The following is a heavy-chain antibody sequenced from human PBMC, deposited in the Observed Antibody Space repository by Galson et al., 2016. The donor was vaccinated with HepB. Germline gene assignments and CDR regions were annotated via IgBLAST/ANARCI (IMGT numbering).Heavy chain of an antibody. CDR2: IWYDGSNK. CDR3: ARVRGAGQYRNGFDI. V-gene: IGHV3-33*01. J-gene: IGHJ3*02. Sequence: SLRLSCAVSGFKFSNHGMHWVRQAPGKGLEWVAGIWYDGSNKHYADSVKGRLTISRDNSKNTLYLQMNSLRAEDTALYYCARVRGAGQYRNGFDIWGQGTMVTCSS. D-gene: IGHD3-16*02. CDR1: GFKFSNHG.